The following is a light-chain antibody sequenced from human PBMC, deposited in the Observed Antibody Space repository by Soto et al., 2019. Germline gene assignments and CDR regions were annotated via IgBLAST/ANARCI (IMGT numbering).Light chain of an antibody. V-gene: IGKV1-17*01. CDR2: AAS. Sequence: DIQMTQSPSSLSASVGDRVTITCQASQGIGNDLGWYQQKPGKAPKRLIYAASSLQSGVPSRFSGSGSGTEFTLTISSLQPEDFATYFCLQHNSYPRTFGQGTKVDIK. J-gene: IGKJ1*01. CDR3: LQHNSYPRT. CDR1: QGIGND.